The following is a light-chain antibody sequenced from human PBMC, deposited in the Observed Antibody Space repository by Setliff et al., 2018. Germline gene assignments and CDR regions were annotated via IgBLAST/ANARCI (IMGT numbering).Light chain of an antibody. V-gene: IGLV1-44*01. CDR2: SNN. J-gene: IGLJ1*01. Sequence: QSALAQPPSTSGTPGQRVTISCSGSSSNIGGNTVNWYQQLPGTAPRLLIFSNNDRHSGVSNRFTGSKSGTSASLTISGLQSEDEGDYYCAAWDDSLTGSEVFGTGAKVTVL. CDR3: AAWDDSLTGSEV. CDR1: SSNIGGNT.